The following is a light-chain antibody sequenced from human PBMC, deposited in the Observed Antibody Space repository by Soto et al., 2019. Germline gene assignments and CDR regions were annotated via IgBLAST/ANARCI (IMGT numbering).Light chain of an antibody. CDR1: SSDIGSYDY. Sequence: QSVLTQAASVSGSPGQSITISCTGTSSDIGSYDYVSWYQQYPGKAPKLMIYDVSLRPSGVSDRFSGSKSGNTASLTISGLQAEDAADYYCCSYTSSSTGVFGGGTKLTVL. CDR2: DVS. V-gene: IGLV2-14*01. CDR3: CSYTSSSTGV. J-gene: IGLJ3*02.